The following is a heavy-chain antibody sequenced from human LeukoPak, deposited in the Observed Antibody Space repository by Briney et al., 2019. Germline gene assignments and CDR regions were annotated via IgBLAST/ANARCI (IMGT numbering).Heavy chain of an antibody. Sequence: GGSLRLSCAASGFTFSSFWMSWVRQAPGKGLEWVAVISYDGSNKYYADSVKGRFTISRDNSKNTLYLQMNSLRAEDTAVYYCARAARTVSLLYDAFDIWGQGTMVTVSS. V-gene: IGHV3-30-3*01. CDR2: ISYDGSNK. D-gene: IGHD4-11*01. J-gene: IGHJ3*02. CDR1: GFTFSSFW. CDR3: ARAARTVSLLYDAFDI.